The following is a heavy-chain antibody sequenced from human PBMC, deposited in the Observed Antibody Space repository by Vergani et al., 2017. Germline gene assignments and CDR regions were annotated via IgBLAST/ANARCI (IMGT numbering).Heavy chain of an antibody. J-gene: IGHJ5*02. CDR1: GYTFSNYY. Sequence: QVQVVQSGAEVKKSGASVKVSCKTSGYTFSNYYMHWVRQAPGQGLEWMGIINPSGGHTNYAQKFQGRVTMTRDTSTSTVYMELSSLRSEDTAIYYGARGDYVILTGLRSWGQGTRVTVSA. CDR3: ARGDYVILTGLRS. CDR2: INPSGGHT. V-gene: IGHV1-46*03. D-gene: IGHD3-9*01.